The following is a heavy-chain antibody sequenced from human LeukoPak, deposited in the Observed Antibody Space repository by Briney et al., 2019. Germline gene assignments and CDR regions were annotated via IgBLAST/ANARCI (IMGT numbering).Heavy chain of an antibody. CDR1: GFTFDDYA. CDR3: ARGGSVIDY. D-gene: IGHD4-17*01. V-gene: IGHV3-9*01. CDR2: ISWNSGSI. Sequence: GGSLRLSCAASGFTFDDYAMHWVRQAPGKGLEWVSGISWNSGSIGYADSVKGRFTISRDNAKNSLYLQMNSLRAEDTAVYYCARGGSVIDYWGQRTLVTVSS. J-gene: IGHJ4*02.